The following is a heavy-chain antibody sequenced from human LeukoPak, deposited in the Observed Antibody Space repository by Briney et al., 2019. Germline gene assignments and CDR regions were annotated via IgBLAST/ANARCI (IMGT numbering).Heavy chain of an antibody. CDR3: ARVGQLWSYYFDY. J-gene: IGHJ4*02. CDR2: IKQDGSEK. Sequence: GGSLRLSCAASGFTFSSYWMSWVRQAPGKGLEWVADIKQDGSEKYYVDSVKGRFTISRDNAKNSLYLQMNSLRAEDTAVYYCARVGQLWSYYFDYWGQGTLVTVSS. V-gene: IGHV3-7*01. D-gene: IGHD5-18*01. CDR1: GFTFSSYW.